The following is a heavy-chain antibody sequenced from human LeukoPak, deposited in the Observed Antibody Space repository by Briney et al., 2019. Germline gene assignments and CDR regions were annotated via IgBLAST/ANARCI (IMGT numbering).Heavy chain of an antibody. D-gene: IGHD3-10*01. Sequence: SQTLSLTCTVSGGSISSGTYYWTWIRQPAGKGLEWIGRVYSTGITNYNPSLKSRVTISVDTSKNQFSLNLSSVTAADTAVYYCARDFGYYYGSGSYYKWYMDVWGKGTTVTIPS. J-gene: IGHJ6*03. CDR2: VYSTGIT. V-gene: IGHV4-61*02. CDR3: ARDFGYYYGSGSYYKWYMDV. CDR1: GGSISSGTYY.